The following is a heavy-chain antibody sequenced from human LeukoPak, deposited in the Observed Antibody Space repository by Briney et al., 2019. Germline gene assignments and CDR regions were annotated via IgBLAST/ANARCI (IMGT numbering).Heavy chain of an antibody. CDR3: AKAYSSSWYLKNFDY. Sequence: GGSLRLSCAASGFTFSSYAMSWVRQAPGKGLEWVSAISGSGGSTYYADSVKGRFTISRDNSKNTLYLRMNSLRAEDTAVYYCAKAYSSSWYLKNFDYWGQGTLVTVSS. J-gene: IGHJ4*02. D-gene: IGHD6-13*01. CDR2: ISGSGGST. CDR1: GFTFSSYA. V-gene: IGHV3-23*01.